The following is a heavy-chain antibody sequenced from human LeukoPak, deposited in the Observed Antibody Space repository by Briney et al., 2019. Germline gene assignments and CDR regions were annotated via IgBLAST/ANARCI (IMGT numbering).Heavy chain of an antibody. CDR2: INHSGST. D-gene: IGHD1-1*01. CDR1: GGSFRGYY. J-gene: IGHJ5*02. V-gene: IGHV4-34*01. Sequence: SETLSLTCAVYGGSFRGYYWSWIRQPPGKGLEWIGEINHSGSTNYNPSLKSRVTISVDTSKNQFSLKLSSVTAADTAVYYCARAGRVQLENWFDPWGQGTLVTVSS. CDR3: ARAGRVQLENWFDP.